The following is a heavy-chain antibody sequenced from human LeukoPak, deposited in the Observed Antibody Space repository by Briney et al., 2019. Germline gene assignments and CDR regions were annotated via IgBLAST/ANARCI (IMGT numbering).Heavy chain of an antibody. Sequence: ASVKVSCKASGYTFTSDGISWVRQAPGQGLEWMGWISAYNGNTNYAQKLQGRVTMTTDTSTSTAYMELRSLRSDDTAVYYCARVLGTYGPVEHPDYWGQGTLVTVSS. D-gene: IGHD7-27*01. V-gene: IGHV1-18*01. CDR2: ISAYNGNT. CDR3: ARVLGTYGPVEHPDY. CDR1: GYTFTSDG. J-gene: IGHJ4*02.